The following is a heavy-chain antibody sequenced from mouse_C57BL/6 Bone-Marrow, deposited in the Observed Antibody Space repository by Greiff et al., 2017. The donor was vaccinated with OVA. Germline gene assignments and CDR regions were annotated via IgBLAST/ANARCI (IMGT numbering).Heavy chain of an antibody. CDR2: IDPENGDT. V-gene: IGHV14-4*01. Sequence: VQLQQSGAELVRPGASVKLSCTASGFNIKDDYMHWVKQRPEQGLEWIGWIDPENGDTEYASKFQGKATITADTSSNTAYLQLSSLTSEDTSVYYCTVYYGSSYGFYYWGQGTTLTVSS. CDR1: GFNIKDDY. J-gene: IGHJ2*01. CDR3: TVYYGSSYGFYY. D-gene: IGHD1-1*01.